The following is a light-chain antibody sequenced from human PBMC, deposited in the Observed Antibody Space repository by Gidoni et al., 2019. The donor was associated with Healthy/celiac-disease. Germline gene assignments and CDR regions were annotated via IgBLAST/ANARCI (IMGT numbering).Light chain of an antibody. J-gene: IGKJ2*01. Sequence: DIVLTQSPDSLAVSLGERATINCKSSQSVFYSSNNKNYLAWYQQKPGQPPKLLIYWASTRESGVPDRFSGSGSGTDFTLTIISLQAEDVAVYYCQQYYSTPLAFGHGTKLEIK. CDR1: QSVFYSSNNKNY. V-gene: IGKV4-1*01. CDR3: QQYYSTPLA. CDR2: WAS.